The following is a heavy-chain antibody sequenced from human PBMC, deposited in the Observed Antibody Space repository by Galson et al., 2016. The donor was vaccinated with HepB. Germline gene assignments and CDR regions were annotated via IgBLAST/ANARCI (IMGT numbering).Heavy chain of an antibody. CDR2: ISTYNGNT. D-gene: IGHD1-26*01. J-gene: IGHJ6*02. V-gene: IGHV1-18*04. Sequence: SVKVSCKASGYTFTSDGISWVRQAPGQGLEWVGWISTYNGNTNYEQKLQGRVTMTTDTSTSTAYMELKSLRSDDTAVYYCARDTGSYYSNGLDVWGQGTTVTVSS. CDR3: ARDTGSYYSNGLDV. CDR1: GYTFTSDG.